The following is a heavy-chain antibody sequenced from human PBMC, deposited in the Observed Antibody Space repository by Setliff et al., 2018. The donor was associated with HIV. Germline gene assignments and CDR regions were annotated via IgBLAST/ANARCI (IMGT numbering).Heavy chain of an antibody. V-gene: IGHV4-59*01. J-gene: IGHJ6*02. D-gene: IGHD2-15*01. CDR2: IYYTGTT. CDR1: GSSISSFY. Sequence: PSETLSLTCTVSGSSISSFYWSWIRQPPGKGLEWIGFIYYTGTTNYNPSLKSRVTISLDTSKNQFSLTLSSVTAADTAVYYCARERGWPPDYYYGMDVWGQGTTVTVSS. CDR3: ARERGWPPDYYYGMDV.